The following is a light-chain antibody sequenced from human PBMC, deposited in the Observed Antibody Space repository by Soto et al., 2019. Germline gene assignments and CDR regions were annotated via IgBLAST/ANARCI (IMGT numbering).Light chain of an antibody. J-gene: IGKJ4*01. CDR2: DAS. CDR3: QQRNVLPLT. CDR1: QSVFRS. Sequence: EIVLTQSPATLYLSPGERATLSCRASQSVFRSLAWYQQRPGQAPRLLISDASNRATGVPARFSGSGSGTDFTLTISILEPEDFAVYYCQQRNVLPLTFGGGTKVEIK. V-gene: IGKV3-11*01.